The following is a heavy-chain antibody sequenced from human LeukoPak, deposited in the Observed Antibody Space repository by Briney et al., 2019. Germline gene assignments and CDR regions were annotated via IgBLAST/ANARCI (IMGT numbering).Heavy chain of an antibody. CDR3: ARHGDFCFDN. D-gene: IGHD4-17*01. J-gene: IGHJ4*02. V-gene: IGHV3-7*03. CDR1: GFTFSHYW. CDR2: INPDGSEK. Sequence: GGSLGLSCVVSGFTFSHYWMNWVRQAPGKGLEYVAYINPDGSEKNCVDSVKGRFSISRDNAQDTLFLQMNSLRAEDTALYYCARHGDFCFDNWGQGTPVTVS.